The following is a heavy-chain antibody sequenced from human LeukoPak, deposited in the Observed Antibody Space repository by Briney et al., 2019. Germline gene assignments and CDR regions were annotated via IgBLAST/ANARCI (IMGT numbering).Heavy chain of an antibody. J-gene: IGHJ4*02. V-gene: IGHV3-21*01. CDR3: ARAGRSLYDFWSGYLKTEFDY. CDR1: GFTFSSYS. CDR2: ISSSSSYI. Sequence: GGSLRLSCAASGFTFSSYSMNWVRQAPGKGLEWVSSISSSSSYIYYADSVKGRFTISRDNAKNSLYLQMNSLRAEDTAVYYCARAGRSLYDFWSGYLKTEFDYWGQGTLVTVFS. D-gene: IGHD3-3*01.